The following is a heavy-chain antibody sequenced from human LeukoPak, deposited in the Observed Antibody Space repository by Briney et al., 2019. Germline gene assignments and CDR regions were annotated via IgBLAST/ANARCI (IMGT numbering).Heavy chain of an antibody. D-gene: IGHD3-3*01. CDR2: IIPIFGTP. J-gene: IGHJ3*01. CDR1: GGTFNYG. V-gene: IGHV1-69*05. Sequence: ASVKVSCKASGGTFNYGISWVRQAPGQGLEWLGGIIPIFGTPKYVQKFQGRVTITTDESTSTAFMELSSLRSEDTAVYYCAISSRFLKWSASAGAFDFWGQGTRVTVSS. CDR3: AISSRFLKWSASAGAFDF.